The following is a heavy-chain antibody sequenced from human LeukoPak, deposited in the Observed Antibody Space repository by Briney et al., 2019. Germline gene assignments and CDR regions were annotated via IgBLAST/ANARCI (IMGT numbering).Heavy chain of an antibody. CDR3: AILPSIAVAGIVAFDY. Sequence: SETLSLTCTVSGGSISSSSYYWGWIRQPPGKGLAWIGSIYYSGSTYYNPSLKSRVTISVDTSKNQFSLKLSSVTAADTAVYFCAILPSIAVAGIVAFDYWGQGTLVTVSS. V-gene: IGHV4-39*01. CDR2: IYYSGST. CDR1: GGSISSSSYY. J-gene: IGHJ4*02. D-gene: IGHD6-19*01.